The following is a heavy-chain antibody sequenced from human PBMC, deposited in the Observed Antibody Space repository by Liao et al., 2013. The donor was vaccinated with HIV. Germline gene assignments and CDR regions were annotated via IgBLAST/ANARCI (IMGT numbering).Heavy chain of an antibody. D-gene: IGHD3-10*02. V-gene: IGHV4-4*07. CDR3: ARGGVRGIMNY. CDR1: GVSISTYY. CDR2: IYTSGST. J-gene: IGHJ4*02. Sequence: QLQLQESGPGLVKPSETLSLTCTVSGVSISTYYWNWIRQPAGKGLEWIGRIYTSGSTNDNPSLKSRVTMSLDKSKNQFSLKLSSVTAADTAVYYCARGGVRGIMNYWGQGTLVTVSS.